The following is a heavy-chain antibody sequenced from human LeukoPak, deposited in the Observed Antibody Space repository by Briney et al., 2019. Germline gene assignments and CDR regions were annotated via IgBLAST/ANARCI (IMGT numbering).Heavy chain of an antibody. CDR2: ISWNSGSI. CDR1: GFTFDDHA. D-gene: IGHD3-3*01. Sequence: GGSQRLSCAASGFTFDDHAMHWVRQAPGKGLEWVSGISWNSGSIGYADSVKGRFTISRDNAKNSLYLQMNSLRAEDTALYYCAKDRVTIFGVVPGGVAYGMDVWGQGTTVTVSS. J-gene: IGHJ6*02. V-gene: IGHV3-9*01. CDR3: AKDRVTIFGVVPGGVAYGMDV.